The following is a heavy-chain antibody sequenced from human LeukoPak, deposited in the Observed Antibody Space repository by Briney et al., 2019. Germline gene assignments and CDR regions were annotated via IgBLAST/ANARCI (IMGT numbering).Heavy chain of an antibody. CDR1: GYTFIGYY. Sequence: ASVKVSCKASGYTFIGYYMHWVRQAPGQGVEWMGWINPNSGGTNYAQKFQGRVTMTRDTSISTVYMELTRLRSDDTAVYYCARAPLYCSSTTCHFDYWGQGTLVTVSS. CDR2: INPNSGGT. D-gene: IGHD2-2*01. CDR3: ARAPLYCSSTTCHFDY. J-gene: IGHJ4*02. V-gene: IGHV1-2*02.